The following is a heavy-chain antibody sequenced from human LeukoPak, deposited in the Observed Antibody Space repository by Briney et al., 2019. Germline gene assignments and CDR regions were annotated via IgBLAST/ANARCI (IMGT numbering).Heavy chain of an antibody. CDR1: GYTFTGYY. Sequence: ASVKVSCKASGYTFTGYYMHCVRHAPGQGLEWMGWINPNSGGTNYAQKFQGRVTMTRDTSISTASMELSRLRSDDTAVYYCAGNKGYCSSTSCYYYYMDVWGKGTTVTVSS. D-gene: IGHD2-2*01. J-gene: IGHJ6*03. CDR2: INPNSGGT. V-gene: IGHV1-2*02. CDR3: AGNKGYCSSTSCYYYYMDV.